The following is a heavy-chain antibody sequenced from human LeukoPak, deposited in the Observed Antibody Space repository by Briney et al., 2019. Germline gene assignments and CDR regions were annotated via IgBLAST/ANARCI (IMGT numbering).Heavy chain of an antibody. CDR3: ARDPDVDGRG. Sequence: GGSLRLSCAASGFTFSSYGMHWVRQAPGKGLEWVAVISYDGSNKYYADSVKGRFTISRDNSKNTLYLQMNSLRAEDTAVYYCARDPDVDGRGWGQGTLVTVSS. CDR2: ISYDGSNK. D-gene: IGHD3-10*01. J-gene: IGHJ4*02. V-gene: IGHV3-30*03. CDR1: GFTFSSYG.